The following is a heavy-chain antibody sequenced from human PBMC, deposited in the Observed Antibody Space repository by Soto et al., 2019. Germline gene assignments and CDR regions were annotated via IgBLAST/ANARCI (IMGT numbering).Heavy chain of an antibody. CDR3: ARADDYYYYMDV. CDR1: GYTFTGYY. CDR2: INPNSGGT. J-gene: IGHJ6*03. Sequence: ASVKVSCKASGYTFTGYYMHWVRQAPGQGLEWMGWINPNSGGTNYAQKFQGWVTMTRDTSISTAYMELSRLRFDDTAVYYCARADDYYYYMDVWGKGTTVTSP. V-gene: IGHV1-2*04.